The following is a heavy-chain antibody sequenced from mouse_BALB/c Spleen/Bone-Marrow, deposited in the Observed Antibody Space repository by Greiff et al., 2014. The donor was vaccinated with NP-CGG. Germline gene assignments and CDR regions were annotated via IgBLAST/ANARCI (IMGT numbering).Heavy chain of an antibody. CDR1: GYTFTSYW. V-gene: IGHV1S22*01. J-gene: IGHJ2*01. D-gene: IGHD2-1*01. CDR2: IYPGSGST. CDR3: TRRRGNYYYFDY. Sequence: KQSGSELVKPGASVKLSCKASGYTFTSYWMHWVKQRPGQGLEWIGNIYPGSGSTNYDEKFKSKATLTVDTSSSTAYTQLSSLTSEDSAVYYCTRRRGNYYYFDYWGQGTTLTVSS.